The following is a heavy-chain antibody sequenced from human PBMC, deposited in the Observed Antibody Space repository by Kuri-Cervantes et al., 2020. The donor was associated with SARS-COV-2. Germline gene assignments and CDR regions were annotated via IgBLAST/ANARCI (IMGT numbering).Heavy chain of an antibody. CDR2: ISSSSSYI. Sequence: LSLTCAASGFTFSSYAMHWVRQAPGKGLEWVSSISSSSSYIYYADSVKGRFTISRDNAKNTLYLQMNSLRAEDTAVYYCRVWVPAATSDYWGQGTLVTVSS. CDR1: GFTFSSYA. J-gene: IGHJ4*02. V-gene: IGHV3-21*01. CDR3: RVWVPAATSDY. D-gene: IGHD2-2*01.